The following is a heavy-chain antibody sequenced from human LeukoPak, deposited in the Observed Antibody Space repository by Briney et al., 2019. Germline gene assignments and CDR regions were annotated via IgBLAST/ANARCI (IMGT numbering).Heavy chain of an antibody. D-gene: IGHD3-10*01. CDR2: ISYDGSNK. CDR1: GFTFSSHA. V-gene: IGHV3-30*04. CDR3: ARGRSTMVRGVISEGYFDY. Sequence: GRSLRLSCAASGFTFSSHAMHWVRQAPGKGLEWVAVISYDGSNKYYADSVKGRFTISRDNSKNTLYLQMNSLRAEDTAVYYCARGRSTMVRGVISEGYFDYWGQGTLVTVSS. J-gene: IGHJ4*02.